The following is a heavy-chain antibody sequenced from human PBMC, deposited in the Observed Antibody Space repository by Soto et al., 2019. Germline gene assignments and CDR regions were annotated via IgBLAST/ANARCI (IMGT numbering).Heavy chain of an antibody. D-gene: IGHD1-26*01. CDR3: ARGVVGASTGFQH. CDR2: IYPGDSDT. V-gene: IGHV5-51*01. J-gene: IGHJ1*01. CDR1: GYSFTSYW. Sequence: GESLKISCKGSGYSFTSYWIGWVRQMPGKGLEWMGIIYPGDSDTRYSPSFQGQVTISADKSISTAYLQWSSLRAEDTAVYHCARGVVGASTGFQHWGQGTLVTVSS.